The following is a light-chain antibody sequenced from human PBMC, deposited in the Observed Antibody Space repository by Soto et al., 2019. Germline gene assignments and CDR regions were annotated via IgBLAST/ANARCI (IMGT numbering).Light chain of an antibody. J-gene: IGKJ5*01. CDR3: QQRIT. V-gene: IGKV3D-20*02. CDR1: QSVSYC. CDR2: DAS. Sequence: EIVLTQSPGTLSLSPGERATLSCRASQSVSYCLPRPQQTPGHPPRLLTYDASSSATGVPDRFTGSGSGPDFTLPIRRLEPEDFAVYHCQQRITFGQGTRLEI.